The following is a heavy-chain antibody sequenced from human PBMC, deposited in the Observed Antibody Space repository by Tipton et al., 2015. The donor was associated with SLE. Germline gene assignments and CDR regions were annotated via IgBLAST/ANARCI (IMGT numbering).Heavy chain of an antibody. Sequence: GLVKPSETLSLTCTVSGGSISSYYWSWIRQPPGKGLEWIGYIYYSGSTNYNPSLKSRVAISVDTSKNHFSLILTSVSAADTAVYYRARHSPNWFDPWGQGMLVTVSS. CDR1: GGSISSYY. CDR3: ARHSPNWFDP. V-gene: IGHV4-59*08. CDR2: IYYSGST. J-gene: IGHJ5*02.